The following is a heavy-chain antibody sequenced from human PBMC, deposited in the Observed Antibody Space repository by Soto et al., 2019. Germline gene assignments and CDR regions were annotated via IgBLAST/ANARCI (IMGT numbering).Heavy chain of an antibody. J-gene: IGHJ4*02. Sequence: QVQLVQSGAEVKRPGASVKISCKASGYSFTDYFVHWVRQASGQGSEWLGIINPDGDTTGYAQKLQGRPTMSSGTSTSTVSMEMRNLRSEDTAINYCATLIGGESLRDYWGQGTLVTVSS. CDR3: ATLIGGESLRDY. CDR2: INPDGDTT. D-gene: IGHD3-16*01. V-gene: IGHV1-46*01. CDR1: GYSFTDYF.